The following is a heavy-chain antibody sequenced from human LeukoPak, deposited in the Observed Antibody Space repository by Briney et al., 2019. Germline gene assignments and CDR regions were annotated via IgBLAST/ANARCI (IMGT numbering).Heavy chain of an antibody. J-gene: IGHJ3*02. Sequence: SETLSLTCAVSGYSISSGYYWGWIRPPPGEGLEWIGSIYHSGSTYYNPSLKSRFTISVDTAKNQFSLKLSSVTAADTAVYYCARPLTDPYWNDAFDIWGQGTMVTVSS. CDR3: ARPLTDPYWNDAFDI. V-gene: IGHV4-38-2*01. CDR1: GYSISSGYY. D-gene: IGHD1-14*01. CDR2: IYHSGST.